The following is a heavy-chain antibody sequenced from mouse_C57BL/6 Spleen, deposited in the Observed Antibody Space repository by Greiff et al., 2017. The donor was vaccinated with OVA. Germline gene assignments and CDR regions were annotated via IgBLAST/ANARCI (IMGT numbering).Heavy chain of an antibody. J-gene: IGHJ3*01. D-gene: IGHD1-1*01. CDR2: IYPGDGDT. Sequence: VQLQQSGAELVKPGASVKISCKASGYAFSSYWMNWVKQRPGKGLEWIGQIYPGDGDTNYNGKFKGKAKLTAENSSSTAYMQLSSLTSEDSAVYFCASNYYGSTYLAWFAYWGQGTLVTVSA. CDR1: GYAFSSYW. CDR3: ASNYYGSTYLAWFAY. V-gene: IGHV1-80*01.